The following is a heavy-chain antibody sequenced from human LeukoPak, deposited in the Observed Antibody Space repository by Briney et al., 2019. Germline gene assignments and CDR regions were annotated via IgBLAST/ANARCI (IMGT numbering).Heavy chain of an antibody. Sequence: PGGSLRLSCSASGFTFSSYAMHWVRQAPGKGLEYVSAISSNGGSTYYADSVKGRFTISRDNSKNTLYLQMSSLRVEDTAVYYCVITSATGPLDYWGQGTLVTVSS. CDR1: GFTFSSYA. D-gene: IGHD6-6*01. CDR2: ISSNGGST. V-gene: IGHV3-64D*09. CDR3: VITSATGPLDY. J-gene: IGHJ4*02.